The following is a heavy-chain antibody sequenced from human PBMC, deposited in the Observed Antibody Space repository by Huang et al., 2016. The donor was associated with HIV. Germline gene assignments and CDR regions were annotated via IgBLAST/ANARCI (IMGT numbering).Heavy chain of an antibody. Sequence: VESGGRSVQPGGSIKLSCVGSTFTFGAYWMSWVRQPQGKGLEWVANIKKDESEKYYVYSVKGRFNISRDNARKVLFLEMDDLRVEDTAIYFCATKTAGMDIWGQGTTVTVSS. D-gene: IGHD1-7*01. CDR1: TFTFGAYW. CDR3: ATKTAGMDI. J-gene: IGHJ6*02. CDR2: IKKDESEK. V-gene: IGHV3-7*01.